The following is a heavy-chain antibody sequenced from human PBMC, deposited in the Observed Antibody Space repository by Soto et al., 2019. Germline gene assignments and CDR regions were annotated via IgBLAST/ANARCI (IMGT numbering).Heavy chain of an antibody. J-gene: IGHJ4*02. V-gene: IGHV4-59*01. Sequence: SETLSLTCTVSGGSMRNYFWTWIRQPPGKGLEWIGYIHYSGTTSFFPSYNPSLRSRVTISDDTSKNRFSLKLLSVTTADTAVYFCAAGEASSRNLAPYYLDFWGQGTLVTVSS. D-gene: IGHD6-13*01. CDR3: AAGEASSRNLAPYYLDF. CDR1: GGSMRNYF. CDR2: IHYSGTT.